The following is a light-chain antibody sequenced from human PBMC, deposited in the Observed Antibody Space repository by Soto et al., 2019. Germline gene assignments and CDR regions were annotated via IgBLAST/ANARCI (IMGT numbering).Light chain of an antibody. CDR3: LQVSSFPRT. J-gene: IGKJ1*01. CDR2: AAS. Sequence: IQMTQSLSPLSPVVGDRVTITSRASRGIGDRLSWFQQKPGKAPQVLIQAASNLQSGVPSRFSGSGSGTEFILSINSLQPEDIATYYCLQVSSFPRTFGQGTKVDIK. V-gene: IGKV1-12*01. CDR1: RGIGDR.